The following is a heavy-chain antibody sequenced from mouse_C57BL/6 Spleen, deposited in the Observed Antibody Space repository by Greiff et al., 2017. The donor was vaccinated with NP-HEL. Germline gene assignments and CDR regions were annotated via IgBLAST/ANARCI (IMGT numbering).Heavy chain of an antibody. Sequence: VKLMESGPGLVQPSQSLSITCTVSGFSFTSYGVHWVRQSPGKGLEWLGVIWSGGSTDYNAAFISRLSISKDKSKSQVYFKRNSLQADDTDIYYCASFYYGSSHGFAYWGQGTLVTVSA. J-gene: IGHJ3*01. CDR1: GFSFTSYG. D-gene: IGHD1-1*01. CDR2: IWSGGST. V-gene: IGHV2-2*01. CDR3: ASFYYGSSHGFAY.